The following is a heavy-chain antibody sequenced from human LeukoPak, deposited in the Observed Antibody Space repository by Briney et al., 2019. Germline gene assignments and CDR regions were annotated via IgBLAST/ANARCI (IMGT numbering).Heavy chain of an antibody. D-gene: IGHD3-22*01. CDR3: ARSSGYPFFDF. Sequence: RGSLRLSREASGFTFSDYSMNWVRQAPGEGLEWLSYITSTSDTIYYADSVKGRFTSSRDNAKNSVYLQMNSLRAEDTAVYYCARSSGYPFFDFWGQGTLVTVSS. V-gene: IGHV3-48*01. CDR2: ITSTSDTI. J-gene: IGHJ5*01. CDR1: GFTFSDYS.